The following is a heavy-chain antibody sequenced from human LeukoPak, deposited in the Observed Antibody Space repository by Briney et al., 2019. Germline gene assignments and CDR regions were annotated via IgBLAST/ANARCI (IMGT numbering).Heavy chain of an antibody. CDR2: IYYSGST. CDR3: ARDPAGYSYGGWFDP. Sequence: SETPSLTCTVSGGSISSYYWSWIRQPPGKGLEWIGYIYYSGSTNYNPSLKSRVTLSVDTSKNHFSLKLSSVTAADTAVYYCARDPAGYSYGGWFDPWGQGTLVTVSS. D-gene: IGHD5-18*01. CDR1: GGSISSYY. V-gene: IGHV4-59*01. J-gene: IGHJ5*02.